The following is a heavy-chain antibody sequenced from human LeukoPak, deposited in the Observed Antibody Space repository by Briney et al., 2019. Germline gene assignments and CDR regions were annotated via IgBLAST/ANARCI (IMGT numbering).Heavy chain of an antibody. V-gene: IGHV4-59*08. Sequence: SETLSLTCTVSGGSISVYYWSWIRQPPGKGLEWIGYIYYSGSTNYNPSLKSRVTISVDTSKNQFSLKLSSVTAADTAVYYCARHSKYYYDSSGSYVGYFQHWGQGTLVTVSS. J-gene: IGHJ1*01. CDR1: GGSISVYY. D-gene: IGHD3-22*01. CDR3: ARHSKYYYDSSGSYVGYFQH. CDR2: IYYSGST.